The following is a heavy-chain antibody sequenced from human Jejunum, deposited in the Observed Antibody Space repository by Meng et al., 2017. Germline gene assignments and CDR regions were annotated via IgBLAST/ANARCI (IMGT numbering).Heavy chain of an antibody. Sequence: LEKAGHVLPRPRGHLSLPFVASWSSITHSWWKCVRQPPGKGLEWIVEIHHSGAFTYNPSLSSRVTITVDKSKNQVSLKLDTLTAADTAVDYCARGATGTRPFDYWGQGTLVTVSS. D-gene: IGHD1-7*01. J-gene: IGHJ4*02. CDR3: ARGATGTRPFDY. CDR1: WSSITHSW. V-gene: IGHV4-4*03. CDR2: IHHSGAF.